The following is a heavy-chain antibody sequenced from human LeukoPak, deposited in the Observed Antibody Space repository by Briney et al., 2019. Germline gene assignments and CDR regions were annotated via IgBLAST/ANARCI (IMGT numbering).Heavy chain of an antibody. CDR3: ALTYYYDSSGYYFDY. CDR2: INPNSGGT. CDR1: GYAFTGYY. V-gene: IGHV1-2*02. D-gene: IGHD3-22*01. J-gene: IGHJ4*02. Sequence: EASVKVSCKASGYAFTGYYMHWVRQAPGQGLEWMGWINPNSGGTNYAQKFQGRVTMTRDTPISTAYMELSRLRSDDTAVYYCALTYYYDSSGYYFDYWGQGTLVTVSS.